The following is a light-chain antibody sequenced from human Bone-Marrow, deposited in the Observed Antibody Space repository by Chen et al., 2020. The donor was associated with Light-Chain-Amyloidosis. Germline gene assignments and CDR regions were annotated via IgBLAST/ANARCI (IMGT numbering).Light chain of an antibody. J-gene: IGKJ4*01. CDR1: QTISSNY. CDR2: GSS. CDR3: QQYGTSPLT. Sequence: EIVLTQPPGTLSLSPGEGANLSCRASQTISSNYLTWYQQKFGQAPRLLIYGSSSRATGIPDRFTDGGSGTDFTLTINRLEPEDFAMYYCQQYGTSPLTFGGGTKVEIK. V-gene: IGKV3-20*01.